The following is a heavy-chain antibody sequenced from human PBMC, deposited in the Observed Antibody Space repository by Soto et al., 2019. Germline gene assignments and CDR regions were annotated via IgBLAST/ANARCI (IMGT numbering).Heavy chain of an antibody. CDR1: GCSIINNVYY. J-gene: IGHJ4*02. D-gene: IGHD6-13*01. Sequence: PSETLSLTCTGSGCSIINNVYYWGSVGQPPGEALDRIWYIYYSGSPIYNSSLRIRLNIPVDTSNNAVSLKLRSQAAADTGEYYCARRFIGGAGYHFDSWGQGTLVTVSS. CDR2: IYYSGSP. V-gene: IGHV4-39*01. CDR3: ARRFIGGAGYHFDS.